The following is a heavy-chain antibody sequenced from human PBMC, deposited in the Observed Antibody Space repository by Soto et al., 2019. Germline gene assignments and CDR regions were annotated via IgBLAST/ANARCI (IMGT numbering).Heavy chain of an antibody. V-gene: IGHV3-7*01. Sequence: EVQLVESGGGLVQPGGSLRLSCAASGFTFSSYWMSWVRQAPGKGLEWVANIKQDGSEKYYVDSVKGRFTISRDNAKNSLYLQMNSLRAEDTAVYYCARCPITTVTTILYYYMDVWGKGTTVTVSS. D-gene: IGHD4-17*01. CDR2: IKQDGSEK. CDR1: GFTFSSYW. J-gene: IGHJ6*03. CDR3: ARCPITTVTTILYYYMDV.